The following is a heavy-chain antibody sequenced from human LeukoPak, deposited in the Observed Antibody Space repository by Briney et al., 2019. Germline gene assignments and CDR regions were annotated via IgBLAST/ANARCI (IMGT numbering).Heavy chain of an antibody. Sequence: ASVKVSCKASRYTFTGYYMLRVRQAPGQGREWMGWIKPNSGGTNYAQKFQGRVTMTRDTSISTAYMELSSLRSEDTAVYYCARPSRPYSSGYPPPYYYMDVWRKGTTVTVSS. V-gene: IGHV1-2*02. CDR3: ARPSRPYSSGYPPPYYYMDV. CDR1: RYTFTGYY. D-gene: IGHD6-19*01. J-gene: IGHJ6*03. CDR2: IKPNSGGT.